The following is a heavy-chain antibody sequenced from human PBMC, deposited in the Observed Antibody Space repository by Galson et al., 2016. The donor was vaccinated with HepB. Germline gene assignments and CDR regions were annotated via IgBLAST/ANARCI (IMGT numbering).Heavy chain of an antibody. D-gene: IGHD5-12*01. J-gene: IGHJ6*02. V-gene: IGHV1-18*01. Sequence: SVKVSCKASGYRFTSYGISWVRQAPGQGLEWMGWISGYNGDTKYAQKVQGRVTVTTDTSTSTASMELRSLRSDDTAVYYCARDTGDDFNYAMDVWGQGTTVTVSS. CDR2: ISGYNGDT. CDR3: ARDTGDDFNYAMDV. CDR1: GYRFTSYG.